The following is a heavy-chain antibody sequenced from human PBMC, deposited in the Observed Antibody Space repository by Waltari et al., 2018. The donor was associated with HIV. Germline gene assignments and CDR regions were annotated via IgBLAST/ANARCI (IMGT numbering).Heavy chain of an antibody. CDR3: ARTIFLPGSTAGWYYGLDV. D-gene: IGHD3-9*01. V-gene: IGHV1-8*02. J-gene: IGHJ6*02. CDR1: GYTFTTY. CDR2: MNPNSLNI. Sequence: QVQLVQSGAEVKKPGASVTVFCKTSGYTFTTYINWVRQATGQGLEWVGWMNPNSLNIAFAQKFQGRITMTRNTSISTAYMELSGLSFEDTAVYYCARTIFLPGSTAGWYYGLDVWGQGTTVTVSS.